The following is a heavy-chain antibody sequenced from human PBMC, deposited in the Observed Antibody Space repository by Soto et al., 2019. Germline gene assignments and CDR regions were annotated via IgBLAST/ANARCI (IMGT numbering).Heavy chain of an antibody. CDR1: GFTFSSYA. V-gene: IGHV3-23*01. CDR2: ISGSGGST. D-gene: IGHD1-26*01. Sequence: EVQLLESGGGLVQPGGSLRLSCAASGFTFSSYAMSWVRQAPGKGLEWVSAISGSGGSTYYADSVKGRFTISRDNSKNTVYLQMDRLRGGDTAVYYCAKGSGVLDYWGQGTLVTVSS. J-gene: IGHJ4*02. CDR3: AKGSGVLDY.